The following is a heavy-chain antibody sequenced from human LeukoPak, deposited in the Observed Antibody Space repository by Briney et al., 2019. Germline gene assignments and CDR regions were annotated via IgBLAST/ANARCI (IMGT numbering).Heavy chain of an antibody. CDR3: ARATGGVPAAIGAFDI. CDR2: IYHSGST. CDR1: GGSISSGGYS. V-gene: IGHV4-30-2*01. D-gene: IGHD2-2*01. J-gene: IGHJ3*02. Sequence: SETLSLTCAVSGGSISSGGYSWSWIRQPPGKGLEWIGYIYHSGSTCYNPSLKSRVTISVDRSKNQFSLKLSSVTAADTAVYYCARATGGVPAAIGAFDIWGQGTMVTVSS.